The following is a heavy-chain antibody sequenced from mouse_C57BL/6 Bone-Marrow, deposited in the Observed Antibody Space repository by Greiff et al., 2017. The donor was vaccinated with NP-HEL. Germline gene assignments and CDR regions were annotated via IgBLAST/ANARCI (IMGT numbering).Heavy chain of an antibody. CDR2: ISSGGSYT. Sequence: DVQLVESGGDLVKPGGSLKLSCAASGFTFTSYGMSWVRQTPDKRLEWVATISSGGSYTYYPASVKGRFTITRDNAKNTLYLQMSSLKSEDTAMYYCASPYDYDVAWFAYWGQGTLVTVSA. CDR1: GFTFTSYG. CDR3: ASPYDYDVAWFAY. V-gene: IGHV5-6*01. J-gene: IGHJ3*01. D-gene: IGHD2-4*01.